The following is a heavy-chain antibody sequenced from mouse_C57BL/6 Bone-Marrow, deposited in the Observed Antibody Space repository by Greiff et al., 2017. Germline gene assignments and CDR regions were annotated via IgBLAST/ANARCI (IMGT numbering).Heavy chain of an antibody. V-gene: IGHV1-69*01. CDR3: AREGYDYVDY. Sequence: VQLQQPGAELVMPGASVKLSCKASGYTFTSYWMHWVKQRPGQGLEWIGEIDPSDSYTNYNQKFKGKSTLTVDKSSSTAYMQLSSLTSEDSAVYYYAREGYDYVDYWGQGTTLTVSS. CDR1: GYTFTSYW. D-gene: IGHD2-3*01. CDR2: IDPSDSYT. J-gene: IGHJ2*01.